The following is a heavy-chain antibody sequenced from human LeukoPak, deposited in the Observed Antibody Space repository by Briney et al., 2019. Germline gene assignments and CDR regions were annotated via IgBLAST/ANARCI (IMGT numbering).Heavy chain of an antibody. J-gene: IGHJ1*01. CDR1: GGTFSSYT. Sequence: SVKVSCKASGGTFSSYTISWVRQAPGQGLEWTGRIIPIFGTANYAQKFQGRVTITTDESTSTAYMELSSLRSEDTAVYYCALTVSSSWYGYFQHWGQGTLVTVSS. D-gene: IGHD6-13*01. CDR3: ALTVSSSWYGYFQH. CDR2: IIPIFGTA. V-gene: IGHV1-69*05.